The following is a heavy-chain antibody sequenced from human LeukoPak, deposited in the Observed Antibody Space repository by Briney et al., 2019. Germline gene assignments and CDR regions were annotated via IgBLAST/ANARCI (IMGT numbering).Heavy chain of an antibody. CDR3: ARVLSYYYDSSSYYYEYGYAFDI. Sequence: GGSLRLSCAASGFTFSSYSMNWVRQAPGKGLEWVSSISSSSSYIYYADSVKGRFTISRDNAKNSLYLQMNSLRAEDTAVYYCARVLSYYYDSSSYYYEYGYAFDIWGQGTMVTVSS. D-gene: IGHD3-22*01. V-gene: IGHV3-21*01. CDR1: GFTFSSYS. J-gene: IGHJ3*02. CDR2: ISSSSSYI.